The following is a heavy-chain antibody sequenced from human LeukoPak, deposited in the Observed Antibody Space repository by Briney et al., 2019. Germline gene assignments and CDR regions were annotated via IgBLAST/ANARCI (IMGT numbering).Heavy chain of an antibody. D-gene: IGHD3-10*01. CDR1: GGSISSSSYY. J-gene: IGHJ4*02. V-gene: IGHV4-39*01. CDR2: IYYSGST. CDR3: ARLQNTYYYGSGSFALDY. Sequence: SETLSLTCTVSGGSISSSSYYWGWIRQPPGKGLEWIGSIYYSGSTYYNPSLKSRVTISVDTSKNQFPLKLSSVTAADTAVYYCARLQNTYYYGSGSFALDYWGQGTLVTVSS.